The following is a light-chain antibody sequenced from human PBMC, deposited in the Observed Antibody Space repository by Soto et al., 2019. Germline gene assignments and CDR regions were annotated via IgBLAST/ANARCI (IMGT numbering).Light chain of an antibody. J-gene: IGKJ2*01. CDR2: KVS. Sequence: DVVLTQSPLSLAVALGQPASISCRSSQSLVYSDGDTYLNWFLQRPGQPPRRLIYKVSNWDSGVTDRFSGSVSGTDFTLKISRVEAEDVGVYYCLQGTHWPYTIGQGTKLEIK. CDR1: QSLVYSDGDTY. V-gene: IGKV2D-30*01. CDR3: LQGTHWPYT.